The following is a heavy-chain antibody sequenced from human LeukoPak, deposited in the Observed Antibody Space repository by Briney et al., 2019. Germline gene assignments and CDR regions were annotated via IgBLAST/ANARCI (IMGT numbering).Heavy chain of an antibody. Sequence: SETLSLTCGVSGGSFSTFYWSWIRQPPGKGLEWIGEINHSGATCYNPFLKSRVNISVDTSNNQFSLKLTSVTAADSAVYYCASSYYAWGQGTLVTVSS. CDR1: GGSFSTFY. V-gene: IGHV4-34*01. CDR2: INHSGAT. D-gene: IGHD3-10*01. CDR3: ASSYYA. J-gene: IGHJ5*02.